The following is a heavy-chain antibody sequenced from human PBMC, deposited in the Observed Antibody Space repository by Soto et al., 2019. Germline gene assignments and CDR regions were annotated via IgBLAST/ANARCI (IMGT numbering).Heavy chain of an antibody. V-gene: IGHV3-74*01. J-gene: IGHJ6*02. CDR3: ASAQRTYYYYGMDV. CDR2: INSDGSST. D-gene: IGHD5-18*01. Sequence: GGSLRLSCAASGFTFSSYWMHWVRQAPGKGLVWVSRINSDGSSTSYADSVKGRFTISRDNAKNTLYLQMNSLRAEDTAVYYCASAQRTYYYYGMDVWGQGTTVTVSS. CDR1: GFTFSSYW.